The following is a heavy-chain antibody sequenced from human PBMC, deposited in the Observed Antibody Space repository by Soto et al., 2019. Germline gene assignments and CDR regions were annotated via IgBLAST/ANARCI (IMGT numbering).Heavy chain of an antibody. CDR2: IYYSGST. CDR1: GGSVSSGSYY. CDR3: ARDGRAAAEFDY. V-gene: IGHV4-61*01. Sequence: PSETLSLTCTVSGGSVSSGSYYWNWIRQPPGKGLEWIGYIYYSGSTNYNPSLKSRVTISVDTSKNQFSLKLSSVTAADTAVYYCARDGRAAAEFDYWGQGTLVTVSS. J-gene: IGHJ4*02. D-gene: IGHD6-13*01.